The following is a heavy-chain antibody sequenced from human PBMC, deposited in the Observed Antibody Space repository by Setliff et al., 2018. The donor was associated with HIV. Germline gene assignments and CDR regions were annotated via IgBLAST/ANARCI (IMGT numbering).Heavy chain of an antibody. Sequence: SETLSLTCSVSGGPMRSSSYYWGWLRQPPGKGLEWIGCIYYTGSTYSNPSRKSRLTISEDASKSQCSLTLRSVTAADTAVYYCARRLAIGHWYFDIWGRGTLVTVSS. J-gene: IGHJ2*01. CDR2: IYYTGST. CDR3: ARRLAIGHWYFDI. CDR1: GGPMRSSSYY. V-gene: IGHV4-39*01.